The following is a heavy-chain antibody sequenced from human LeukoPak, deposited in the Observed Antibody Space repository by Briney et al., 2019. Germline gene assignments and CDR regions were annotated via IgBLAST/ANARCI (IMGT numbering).Heavy chain of an antibody. CDR2: INHSGST. CDR3: ARGKKYSSSHGWFDP. V-gene: IGHV4-34*01. J-gene: IGHJ5*02. CDR1: GGSFSGYY. D-gene: IGHD6-13*01. Sequence: SGTLSLTCAVYGGSFSGYYWSWIRQPPGKGPEWIGEINHSGSTNYNPSLKSRVTISVDTSKNQFSLKLSSVTAADTAVYYCARGKKYSSSHGWFDPWGQGTLVTVSS.